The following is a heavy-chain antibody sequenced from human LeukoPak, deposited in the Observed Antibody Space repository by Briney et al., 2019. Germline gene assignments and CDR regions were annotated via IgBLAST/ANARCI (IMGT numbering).Heavy chain of an antibody. CDR3: VRSAFHAGSGNYYDY. J-gene: IGHJ4*02. CDR1: GFTFRTYW. V-gene: IGHV3-74*01. Sequence: GGSLRLSCAASGFTFRTYWMHWVRQAPGKGLVWVSRINTDGRSTSYADSVKGRFTISRDNAENTLYLQMNSLRVEDTAVYYCVRSAFHAGSGNYYDYWGQGTLVTVSS. D-gene: IGHD3-22*01. CDR2: INTDGRST.